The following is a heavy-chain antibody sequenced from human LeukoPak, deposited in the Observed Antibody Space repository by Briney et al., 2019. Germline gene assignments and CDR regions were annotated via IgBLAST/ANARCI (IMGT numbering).Heavy chain of an antibody. CDR3: ATARYSSSWYYMDV. Sequence: GALRLSCAASGFTFSSYWMSWVRQAPGKGLEWVANIKQDGSEKFYVDSVKGRFTISRDNAKNSLYLQMNSLRAEDTAVYYCATARYSSSWYYMDVWGKGTTVTVSS. D-gene: IGHD6-13*01. J-gene: IGHJ6*03. V-gene: IGHV3-7*01. CDR2: IKQDGSEK. CDR1: GFTFSSYW.